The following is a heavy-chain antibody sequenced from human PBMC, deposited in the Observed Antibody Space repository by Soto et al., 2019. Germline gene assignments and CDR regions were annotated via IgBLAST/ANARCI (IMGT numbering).Heavy chain of an antibody. D-gene: IGHD3-3*01. CDR1: GGSISSYY. CDR3: ASVGRDFWSGMMGMDV. J-gene: IGHJ6*02. V-gene: IGHV4-59*01. Sequence: PSETLSLTCTVSGGSISSYYWSWIRQPPGKGLEWIVYIYYSGSTNYNPPLRRRVTISVDTPKNQFSLKLSSVTAADTAVYYCASVGRDFWSGMMGMDVWGQGTTVTVSS. CDR2: IYYSGST.